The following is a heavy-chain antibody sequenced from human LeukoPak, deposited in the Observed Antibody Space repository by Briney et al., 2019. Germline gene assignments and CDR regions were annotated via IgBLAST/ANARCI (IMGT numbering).Heavy chain of an antibody. CDR1: GYSFSTYW. CDR2: IYPGDSDT. V-gene: IGHV5-51*01. Sequence: KSGESLTISCKGSGYSFSTYWIAWVRQMPGKGLEWMGIIYPGDSDTRYSPSFQGQVTISADKSISTAYLQWSSLKASDSAIYYCARRQREWPNRPLDYWGQGTLVTVSS. J-gene: IGHJ4*02. CDR3: ARRQREWPNRPLDY. D-gene: IGHD1-14*01.